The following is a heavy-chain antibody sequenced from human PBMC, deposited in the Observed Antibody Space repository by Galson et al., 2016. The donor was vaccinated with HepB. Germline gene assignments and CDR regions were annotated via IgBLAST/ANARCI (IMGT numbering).Heavy chain of an antibody. V-gene: IGHV1-3*01. D-gene: IGHD6-13*01. J-gene: IGHJ4*02. CDR2: INPDNGNT. CDR3: ARSSRTGYSSTWMDY. Sequence: SVKVSCKASGYNFISYTLHWVRQAPGQRLEWVGWINPDNGNTKYSHKIQGRVTITRDTSATTAYMELNGLRSEDTAVYYCARSSRTGYSSTWMDYWGQGTLVTVSS. CDR1: GYNFISYT.